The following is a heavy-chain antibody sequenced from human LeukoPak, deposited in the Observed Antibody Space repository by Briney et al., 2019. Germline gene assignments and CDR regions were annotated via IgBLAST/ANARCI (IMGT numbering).Heavy chain of an antibody. Sequence: PGGSLRLSCAASGFTVSSNYMSWVRQAPGKGLEWVSIIYSGGSTFYADSVKGRFTISRDNSKNTLYLQMNSLRADDTAVYYCANLQYYYDSSGYSYYFDSWGQGTLVTVSA. J-gene: IGHJ4*02. CDR3: ANLQYYYDSSGYSYYFDS. V-gene: IGHV3-53*01. D-gene: IGHD3-22*01. CDR2: IYSGGST. CDR1: GFTVSSNY.